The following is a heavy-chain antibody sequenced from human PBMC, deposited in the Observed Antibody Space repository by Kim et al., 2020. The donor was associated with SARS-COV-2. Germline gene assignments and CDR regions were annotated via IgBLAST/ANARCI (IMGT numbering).Heavy chain of an antibody. Sequence: ASVKVSCKASGYTFTSYGISWVRQAPGQGLEWMGWISAYNGNTNYAQKLQGRVTMTIDTSTSTAYMELRSLRSDDTAVYYCARDLRSATSPNITIFGVDRFYGMDVWGEGATGTVSS. CDR2: ISAYNGNT. V-gene: IGHV1-18*04. J-gene: IGHJ6*04. CDR3: ARDLRSATSPNITIFGVDRFYGMDV. CDR1: GYTFTSYG. D-gene: IGHD3-3*01.